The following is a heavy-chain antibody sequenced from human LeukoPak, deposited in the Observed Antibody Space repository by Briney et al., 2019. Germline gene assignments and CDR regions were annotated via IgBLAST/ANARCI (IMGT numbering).Heavy chain of an antibody. V-gene: IGHV3-30*04. D-gene: IGHD3-9*01. CDR3: AKDQDILTGYSRGYFDY. CDR1: GFTFSSYA. J-gene: IGHJ4*02. Sequence: GGSLRLSCAASGFTFSSYAMHWVRQAPGKGLEWVAVISYDGSNKYYADSVKGRFTISRDNSKNTLYLQMNSLRAEDTAVYYCAKDQDILTGYSRGYFDYWGQGTLVTVSS. CDR2: ISYDGSNK.